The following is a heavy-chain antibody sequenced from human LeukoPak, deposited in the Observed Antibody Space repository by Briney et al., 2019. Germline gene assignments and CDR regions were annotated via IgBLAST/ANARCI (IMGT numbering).Heavy chain of an antibody. V-gene: IGHV3-23*01. Sequence: PGGSLRLSCAASGFTFSSYSMNWVRQAPGKGLEWVSAISGSGGSTYYADSVKGRFTISRDNSKNTLYLQMNSLRAEDTAVYYCAKEGSKYYGSGSYYKSLPDWGQGTLVTVSS. J-gene: IGHJ4*02. CDR2: ISGSGGST. CDR1: GFTFSSYS. CDR3: AKEGSKYYGSGSYYKSLPD. D-gene: IGHD3-10*01.